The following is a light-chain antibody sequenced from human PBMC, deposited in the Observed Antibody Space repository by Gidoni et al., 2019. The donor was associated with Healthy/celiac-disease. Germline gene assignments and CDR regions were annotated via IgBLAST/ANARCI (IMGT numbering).Light chain of an antibody. Sequence: DIQMTQSPSSLSASVGDRVTITCRASQSISSYLNWYQQKPGKAPKLLIYAASSLQSGVPSSFSGSGSGTEFTLTISSLQPEDFATYYCQQSYSTPGTFGQGTKVEIK. CDR1: QSISSY. CDR3: QQSYSTPGT. CDR2: AAS. J-gene: IGKJ1*01. V-gene: IGKV1-39*01.